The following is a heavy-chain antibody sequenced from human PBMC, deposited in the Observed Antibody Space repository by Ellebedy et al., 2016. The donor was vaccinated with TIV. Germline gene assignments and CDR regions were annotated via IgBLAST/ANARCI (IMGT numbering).Heavy chain of an antibody. D-gene: IGHD5-18*01. Sequence: PGGSLRLSCAASGFTFLSYAMSWVRQAPGKGLEWVSAISGSGGSTYYEDSVKGRFTISRDNSKNTLYLQMNSLSAEDTAVYYCAKDWIRSKEFDYWGQGTLVTVSS. J-gene: IGHJ4*02. CDR2: ISGSGGST. CDR3: AKDWIRSKEFDY. V-gene: IGHV3-23*01. CDR1: GFTFLSYA.